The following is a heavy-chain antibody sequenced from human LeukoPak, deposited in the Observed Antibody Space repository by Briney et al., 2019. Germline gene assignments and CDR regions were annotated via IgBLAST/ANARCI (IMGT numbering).Heavy chain of an antibody. CDR2: ISGSGGST. D-gene: IGHD5-18*01. Sequence: GGSLRLSCAASGFTFSSYAMSWVRQAPGKGLGWVSAISGSGGSTYYADSVKGRFTISRDNSKNTLYLQMNSLRAEDTAVYYCAKDTAMGNYYGMDVWGQGTTVTVSS. V-gene: IGHV3-23*01. CDR1: GFTFSSYA. J-gene: IGHJ6*02. CDR3: AKDTAMGNYYGMDV.